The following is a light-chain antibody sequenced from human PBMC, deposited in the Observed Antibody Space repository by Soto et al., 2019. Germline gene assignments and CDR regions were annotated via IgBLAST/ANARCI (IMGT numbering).Light chain of an antibody. CDR1: NMGSKS. Sequence: SYELTQPLSVSVALGQTARITCGGHNMGSKSVHWYQQRPGQAPVLIIYRDTNRPSGIHERFSGSNSGNTATLTLSRAQVGDEADYFCHAWDSNPVVFGGGTKVTVL. J-gene: IGLJ2*01. V-gene: IGLV3-9*01. CDR3: HAWDSNPVV. CDR2: RDT.